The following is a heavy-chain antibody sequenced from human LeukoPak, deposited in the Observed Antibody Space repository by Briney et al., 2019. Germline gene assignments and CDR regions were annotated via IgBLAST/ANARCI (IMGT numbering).Heavy chain of an antibody. J-gene: IGHJ4*02. Sequence: ASVKVSCKASGYNFISYAMHWVRQAPGQGLEWMGIINPSGGSTSYAQKFQGRVTMTRDTSTSTVYMELSSLRSEDTAVYYCARDPPRYYDSSGSNDYWGQGTLVTVSS. V-gene: IGHV1-46*01. CDR3: ARDPPRYYDSSGSNDY. CDR1: GYNFISYA. D-gene: IGHD3-22*01. CDR2: INPSGGST.